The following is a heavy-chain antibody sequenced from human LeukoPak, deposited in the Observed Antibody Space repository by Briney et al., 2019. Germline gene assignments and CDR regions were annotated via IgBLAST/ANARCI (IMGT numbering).Heavy chain of an antibody. V-gene: IGHV3-23*01. Sequence: GGSLRLSCAASGFTFSSYAMSWVRQAPGKGLEWVSAISGSGGSTYYADSVKGRFTISRDNSKNTLYLQMNSLRAEDTAVYYCAKQGLDYYDSSGYSYFDYWGQGTLVSVSS. J-gene: IGHJ4*02. CDR2: ISGSGGST. CDR1: GFTFSSYA. D-gene: IGHD3-22*01. CDR3: AKQGLDYYDSSGYSYFDY.